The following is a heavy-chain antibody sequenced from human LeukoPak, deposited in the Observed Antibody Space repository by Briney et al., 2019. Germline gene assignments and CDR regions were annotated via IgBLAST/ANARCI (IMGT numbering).Heavy chain of an antibody. Sequence: GGSLRLSCAASGFTFSSYSMNWVRQAPGKGLEWVSSISSSSSYIYYADSVKGRFTISRDNSKNTVYLQMNSLRAEDTAVYYCVRGLAASSNYWGQGTLVSVSS. CDR3: VRGLAASSNY. D-gene: IGHD1-26*01. CDR2: ISSSSSYI. J-gene: IGHJ4*02. V-gene: IGHV3-21*04. CDR1: GFTFSSYS.